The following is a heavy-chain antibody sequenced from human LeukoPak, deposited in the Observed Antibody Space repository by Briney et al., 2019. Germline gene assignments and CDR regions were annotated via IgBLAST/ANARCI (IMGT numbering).Heavy chain of an antibody. Sequence: GGSLRLSCAASGFTFSSYGMNWVRQAPGKGLEWISATNGSGGYTYYADSVKGRFTISRDKSKDTLYLQMNSLKVDDTALYYCAKGSALGYSSSWYLNSWGQGTLVTVSS. V-gene: IGHV3-23*01. CDR1: GFTFSSYG. CDR2: TNGSGGYT. J-gene: IGHJ4*02. D-gene: IGHD6-13*01. CDR3: AKGSALGYSSSWYLNS.